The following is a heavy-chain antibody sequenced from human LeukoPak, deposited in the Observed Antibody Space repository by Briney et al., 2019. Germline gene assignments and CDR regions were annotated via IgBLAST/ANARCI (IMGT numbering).Heavy chain of an antibody. CDR2: IKSKADGGTT. J-gene: IGHJ6*03. V-gene: IGHV3-15*01. CDR3: TTTYYDFWSGSYYYYMDV. Sequence: PGGSLRLSCAASGFTFSNAWMSWVRQAPGKGLEWVGRIKSKADGGTTDYAAPVKGRFTISRDDSKNTLYLQMNSLKTEDTVVYYCTTTYYDFWSGSYYYYMDVWGKGTTVTVSS. D-gene: IGHD3-3*01. CDR1: GFTFSNAW.